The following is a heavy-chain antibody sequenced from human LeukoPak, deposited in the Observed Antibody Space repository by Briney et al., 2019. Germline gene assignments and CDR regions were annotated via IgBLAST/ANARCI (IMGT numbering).Heavy chain of an antibody. D-gene: IGHD3-22*01. CDR2: ISSSSSYI. CDR1: GFXFSSYS. J-gene: IGHJ4*02. CDR3: ARWGGTTYYYDSSGWVAN. Sequence: PGGSLRLSCAASGFXFSSYSINWVRQAPGKGLEWVSSISSSSSYIYYADSVKGRFTISRDNAKNSLYLQMNSLRAEDTAVYYCARWGGTTYYYDSSGWVANWGQGTLVTVSS. V-gene: IGHV3-21*01.